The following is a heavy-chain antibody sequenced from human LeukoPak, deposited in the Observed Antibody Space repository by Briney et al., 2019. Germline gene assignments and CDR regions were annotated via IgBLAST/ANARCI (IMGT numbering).Heavy chain of an antibody. D-gene: IGHD5-12*01. CDR3: ARMGGYSGYATH. Sequence: PSETLSLTCTVSGGSISSYYWSWIRQPPGKGLEWIGYILYSGTTNSKPSLKSRVTISVDTSKNQISLKLSSVTAADTAVYYCARMGGYSGYATHWGQGTLVTVSS. V-gene: IGHV4-59*08. CDR2: ILYSGTT. CDR1: GGSISSYY. J-gene: IGHJ4*02.